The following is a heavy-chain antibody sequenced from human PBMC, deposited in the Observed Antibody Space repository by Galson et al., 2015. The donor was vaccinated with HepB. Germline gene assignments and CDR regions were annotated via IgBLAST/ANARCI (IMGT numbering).Heavy chain of an antibody. J-gene: IGHJ4*02. CDR3: ARAGAGFGELSRSDFDY. V-gene: IGHV3-48*01. CDR1: GFTFSSYS. D-gene: IGHD3-10*01. Sequence: SLRLSCAASGFTFSSYSMNWVRQAPGKGLEWVSYISSSSSTIYYADSVKGRFTISRDNAKNSLYLQMNSLRAEDTAVYYCARAGAGFGELSRSDFDYWGQGTLVTVSS. CDR2: ISSSSSTI.